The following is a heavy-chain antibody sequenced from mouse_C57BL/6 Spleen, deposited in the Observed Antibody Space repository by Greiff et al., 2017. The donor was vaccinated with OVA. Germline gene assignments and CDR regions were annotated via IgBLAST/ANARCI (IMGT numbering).Heavy chain of an antibody. V-gene: IGHV5-9-1*02. CDR2: ISSGGDYI. J-gene: IGHJ2*01. CDR3: TRDYADYFDY. CDR1: GFTFSSYA. D-gene: IGHD1-1*01. Sequence: EVKLMESGEGLVKPGGSLKLSCAASGFTFSSYAMSWVRQTPEKRLEWVAYISSGGDYIYYADTVKGRFTISRYNARNTLYLQMSSLKSEDTAMYYCTRDYADYFDYWGQGTTLTVSS.